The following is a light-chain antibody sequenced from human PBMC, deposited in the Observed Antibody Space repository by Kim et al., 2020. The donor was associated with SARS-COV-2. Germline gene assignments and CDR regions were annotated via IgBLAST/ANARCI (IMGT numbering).Light chain of an antibody. CDR3: CSYAGSYTWV. Sequence: QSVTISCTGTSSDVGGYNYVSWYQQHPGKAPQLMIYDVSKRPSGVPDRFSGSNSGNTASLTISGLQAEDEADYYCCSYAGSYTWVFGGGTQLTVL. J-gene: IGLJ3*02. CDR2: DVS. V-gene: IGLV2-11*01. CDR1: SSDVGGYNY.